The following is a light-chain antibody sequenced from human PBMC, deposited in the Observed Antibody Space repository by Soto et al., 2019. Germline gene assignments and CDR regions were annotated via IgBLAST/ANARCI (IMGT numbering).Light chain of an antibody. CDR2: EVN. J-gene: IGLJ2*01. CDR3: QSYDSSLSGSYVV. Sequence: QSALTQPPSASGSPGQSVTIPCTGTSSDVGDYNYVSWYQQHPGKVPKLIIYEVNKRPSGVPDRFSGSKSGNTASLTVSGLQAEDEADYYCQSYDSSLSGSYVVFGGGTKLTVL. CDR1: SSDVGDYNY. V-gene: IGLV2-8*01.